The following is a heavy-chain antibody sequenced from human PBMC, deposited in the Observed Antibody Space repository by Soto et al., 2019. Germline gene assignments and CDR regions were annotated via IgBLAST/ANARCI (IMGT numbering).Heavy chain of an antibody. CDR2: MTGSGGDI. CDR1: GGSFSGYY. CDR3: AKDAVYGDGLWLAAN. Sequence: VQLQQWGAGLLKPSETLSLTCAVYGGSFSGYYWSWIRQPPGKGQEWVAGMTGSGGDIRYADSVKGRFTISKDNSKNTLYLQMNSLRAEDTAMYYCAKDAVYGDGLWLAANWGQGTLVTVSS. D-gene: IGHD2-21*02. V-gene: IGHV3-23*01. J-gene: IGHJ4*02.